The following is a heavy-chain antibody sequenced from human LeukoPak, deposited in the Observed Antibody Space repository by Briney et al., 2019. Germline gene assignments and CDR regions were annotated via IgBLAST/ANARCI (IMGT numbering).Heavy chain of an antibody. CDR3: ARLGDDYSNYVIGY. CDR1: GGSISSNNYY. CDR2: IYYSGST. V-gene: IGHV4-39*01. D-gene: IGHD4-11*01. J-gene: IGHJ4*02. Sequence: SETLSLTCTVSGGSISSNNYYWGWIRQPPGKGLEWIGNIYYSGSTYYNTSLKSRVSISVDTSKNQFSLRLSSVTAADTAVYYCARLGDDYSNYVIGYWGQGTLVTVSS.